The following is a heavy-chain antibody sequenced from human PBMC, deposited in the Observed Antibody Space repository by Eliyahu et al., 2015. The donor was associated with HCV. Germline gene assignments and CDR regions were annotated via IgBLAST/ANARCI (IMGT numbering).Heavy chain of an antibody. V-gene: IGHV4-38-2*02. CDR1: DFSIXSGYY. Sequence: QVQLQESGPGLVKPSETLSLTCTVSDFSIXSGYYWGWIRQPPGKGLEWIGSIFHSGSAYYNPSLKSRVTISIDTSKSQFSLRLSSVTAADTAVYYCARESLDFGDYDFDYWGQGTLVTVSS. CDR3: ARESLDFGDYDFDY. CDR2: IFHSGSA. D-gene: IGHD4-17*01. J-gene: IGHJ4*02.